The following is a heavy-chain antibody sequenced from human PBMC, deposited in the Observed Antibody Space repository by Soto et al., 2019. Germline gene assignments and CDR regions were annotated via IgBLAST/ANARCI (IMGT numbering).Heavy chain of an antibody. Sequence: QVQLQQWGAGLLKPSETLSLTCAVYGGSFSGYYWSWIRQPPGKGLEWIGEINHSGSTNYNPSLKSRVTRSVDTSKNQFSLKLSSVTAADTAVYYCARSVAGIFDYWGQGTLVTVSS. CDR3: ARSVAGIFDY. CDR1: GGSFSGYY. D-gene: IGHD6-19*01. J-gene: IGHJ4*02. V-gene: IGHV4-34*01. CDR2: INHSGST.